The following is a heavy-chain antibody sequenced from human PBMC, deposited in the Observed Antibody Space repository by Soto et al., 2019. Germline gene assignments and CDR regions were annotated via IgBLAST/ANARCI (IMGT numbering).Heavy chain of an antibody. V-gene: IGHV1-69*01. J-gene: IGHJ6*02. CDR1: GGTFSSYA. CDR2: IIPIFGTA. Sequence: QVQLVQSGAEVKKPGSSVKVSCKASGGTFSSYAISWVRQAPGQALEWMGGIIPIFGTAKYAQKFQGRVTITADDSRSTAYMELSSLRSEDTAVYYCSKSLPDRDYYYGMDVWGQGTTVTVSS. CDR3: SKSLPDRDYYYGMDV.